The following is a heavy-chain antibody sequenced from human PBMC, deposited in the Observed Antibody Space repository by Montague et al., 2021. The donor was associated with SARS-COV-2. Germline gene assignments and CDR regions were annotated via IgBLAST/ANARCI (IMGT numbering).Heavy chain of an antibody. V-gene: IGHV4-59*01. CDR3: ARGCLWYFGEESHCYGMDV. CDR2: ISDSGST. D-gene: IGHD4/OR15-4a*01. Sequence: SETLSLTCSVSGTSITSYYWNWIRQPPGKGLEWIGYISDSGSTNYSPSLKSRVTMSVDTSKNQMSLKLTSVTAADTAVYYCARGCLWYFGEESHCYGMDVWGQGTTVTVSS. CDR1: GTSITSYY. J-gene: IGHJ6*02.